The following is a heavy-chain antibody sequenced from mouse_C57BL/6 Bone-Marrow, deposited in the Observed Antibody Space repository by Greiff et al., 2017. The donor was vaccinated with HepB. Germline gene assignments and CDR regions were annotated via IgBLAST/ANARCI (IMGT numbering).Heavy chain of an antibody. Sequence: EVNVVESGGGLVQPGGSLKLSCAASGFTFSDYYMYWVRQTPEKRLEWVAYISNGGGSTYYPDTVKGRFTISRDNAKNTLYLQMSRLKSEDTAMYYCASPAYYGSTYAMDYWGQGTSVTVSS. D-gene: IGHD1-1*01. V-gene: IGHV5-12*01. CDR2: ISNGGGST. CDR1: GFTFSDYY. CDR3: ASPAYYGSTYAMDY. J-gene: IGHJ4*01.